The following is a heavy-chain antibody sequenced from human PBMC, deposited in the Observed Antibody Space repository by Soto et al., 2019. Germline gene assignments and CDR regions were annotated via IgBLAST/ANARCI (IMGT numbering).Heavy chain of an antibody. CDR3: ARESPPVHY. CDR1: GYTFTNYG. Sequence: QVQLVQSGAEVKKPGASVKVSCKASGYTFTNYGISWVRQAPGQGLEWMGWISAYNGNTNYAQKPQGRITMTTDTTTSTAYRELRSRRSDDTGVYNCARESPPVHYWGQGTLVTVSS. CDR2: ISAYNGNT. J-gene: IGHJ4*02. V-gene: IGHV1-18*01.